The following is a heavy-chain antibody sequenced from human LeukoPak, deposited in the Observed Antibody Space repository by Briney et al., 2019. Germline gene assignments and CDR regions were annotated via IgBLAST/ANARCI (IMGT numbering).Heavy chain of an antibody. J-gene: IGHJ5*02. V-gene: IGHV4-59*01. D-gene: IGHD1-26*01. CDR3: ARDPSGSFFNWFDP. CDR2: IYYSGGT. Sequence: SETLSLTCTVSGGSISSYYWSWIRQPPGKGLEWIGYIYYSGGTNYNPSLKRRVTVSVDTSKNQFSLKLRSVTAADTAVYYCARDPSGSFFNWFDPWGQGTLVTVSS. CDR1: GGSISSYY.